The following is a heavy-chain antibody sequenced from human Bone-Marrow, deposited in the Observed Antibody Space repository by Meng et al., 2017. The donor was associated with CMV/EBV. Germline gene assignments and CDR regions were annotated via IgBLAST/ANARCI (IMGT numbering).Heavy chain of an antibody. D-gene: IGHD1-26*01. CDR1: GGSISSSSYY. J-gene: IGHJ4*02. V-gene: IGHV4-39*07. Sequence: SETLSLTCTVSGGSISSSSYYWGWIRQPPGKGLEWIGSIYYSGSTYYNPSLKSRVTISVDTSKNQFSLKLSSVTAADTAVYYCAREGGSYYFDYWGQGTLVTVSS. CDR2: IYYSGST. CDR3: AREGGSYYFDY.